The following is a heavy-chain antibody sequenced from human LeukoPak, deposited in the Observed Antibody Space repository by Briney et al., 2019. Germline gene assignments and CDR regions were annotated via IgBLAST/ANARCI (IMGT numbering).Heavy chain of an antibody. Sequence: PGGSLILSCAASGFTFTSYAMGWVRQAPGKGLEWVSSFSGSGDGTYYADSVKGRFTISRDNSKKTLDLHMDSLRAEGTAVYYCAKGRLGGNYGDYAVDYWGQGTMVTVSS. D-gene: IGHD4-17*01. J-gene: IGHJ4*02. V-gene: IGHV3-23*01. CDR2: FSGSGDGT. CDR1: GFTFTSYA. CDR3: AKGRLGGNYGDYAVDY.